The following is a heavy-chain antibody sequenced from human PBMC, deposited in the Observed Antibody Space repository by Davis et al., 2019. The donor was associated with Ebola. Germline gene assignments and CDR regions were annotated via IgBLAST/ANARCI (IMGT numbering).Heavy chain of an antibody. V-gene: IGHV4-31*03. CDR2: IYYSGST. CDR1: GGSISRDGSY. Sequence: PSKTLSLTCTVSGGSISRDGSYWTWIRQHPGKGLEWIGYIYYSGSTYYKPSLKSRVTISLATSKNQFSLNLYSVTAADTAVYYCARDLRYDSSGYDYYFYMDVWGKGTTVTVSS. J-gene: IGHJ6*03. CDR3: ARDLRYDSSGYDYYFYMDV. D-gene: IGHD3-22*01.